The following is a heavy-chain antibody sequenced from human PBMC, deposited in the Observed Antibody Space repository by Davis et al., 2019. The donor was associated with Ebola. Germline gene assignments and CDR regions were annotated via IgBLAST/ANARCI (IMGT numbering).Heavy chain of an antibody. CDR1: GGSISSYY. Sequence: MPSETLSLTCTVSGGSISSYYWSWIRQPPGKGLEWIGYIYYSGSTNYNPSLKSRVTISVDTSKNQFSLKLSSVTAADTAVYYCARRRVAAYCGGDCLLDAFDIWGQGTMVTVSS. CDR2: IYYSGST. J-gene: IGHJ3*02. CDR3: ARRRVAAYCGGDCLLDAFDI. V-gene: IGHV4-59*08. D-gene: IGHD2-21*02.